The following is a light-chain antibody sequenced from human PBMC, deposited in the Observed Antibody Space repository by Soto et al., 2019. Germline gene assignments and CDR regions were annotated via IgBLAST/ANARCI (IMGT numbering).Light chain of an antibody. V-gene: IGLV2-8*01. J-gene: IGLJ2*01. CDR2: EVS. CDR1: SSDVGGYNY. CDR3: SSYAGSNNFVV. Sequence: QSALTQPPSASGSPGQSVTISCTGTSSDVGGYNYVSWYQQHPGKAPKLMIYEVSKRPSGVPDRFSGSKSGNTASLTVSGLQAEDEADYYCSSYAGSNNFVVFGGGTKQSDL.